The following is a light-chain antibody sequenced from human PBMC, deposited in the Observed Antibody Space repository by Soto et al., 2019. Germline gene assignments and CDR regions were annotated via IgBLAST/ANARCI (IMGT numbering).Light chain of an antibody. CDR3: QQYNNWPRT. CDR1: QSVSSN. J-gene: IGKJ1*01. CDR2: GAS. Sequence: EIVMTQSPATRSVSPGERATLSCRASQSVSSNLAGYQQKPCQAPRLLIYGASTRATGIPARFSGSGSGTEFTLTISSLQSEDFAVYYCQQYNNWPRTFGQGTKVEIK. V-gene: IGKV3-15*01.